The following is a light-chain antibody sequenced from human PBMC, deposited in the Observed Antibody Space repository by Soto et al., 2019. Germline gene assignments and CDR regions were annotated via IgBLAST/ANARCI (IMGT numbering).Light chain of an antibody. J-gene: IGKJ3*01. Sequence: DIPMTQSPTSLSASVGDRVTITCRASQDIRNFVAWYQQKPGKAPKLLIYAASTLQSGVPSRFSGSGSGTDFTLTINSLQREDVATYSCQKYSSVPVFGPGTKVEIK. CDR3: QKYSSVPV. CDR1: QDIRNF. V-gene: IGKV1-27*01. CDR2: AAS.